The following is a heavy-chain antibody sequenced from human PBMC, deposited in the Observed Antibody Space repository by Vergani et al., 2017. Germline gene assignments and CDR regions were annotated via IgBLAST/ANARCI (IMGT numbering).Heavy chain of an antibody. Sequence: QVQLQQWGAGLLKPSETLSLTCAVYGGSFSGYYWSWIRQPTGKGLEWIGEINHSGSTNYNPSLKSRVTISVDTSKNQFSLKLSSVTAADTAVYYCARHPTEDYGDYSCFDYWGQGTLVTVSS. CDR3: ARHPTEDYGDYSCFDY. V-gene: IGHV4-34*01. D-gene: IGHD4-17*01. CDR2: INHSGST. CDR1: GGSFSGYY. J-gene: IGHJ4*02.